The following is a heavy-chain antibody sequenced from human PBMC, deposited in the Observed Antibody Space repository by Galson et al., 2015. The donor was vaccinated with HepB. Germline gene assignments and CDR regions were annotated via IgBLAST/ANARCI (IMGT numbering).Heavy chain of an antibody. J-gene: IGHJ6*03. CDR1: GYTFTSYG. Sequence: SVKVSCKASGYTFTSYGISWVRQAPGQGLEWMGWISAYNGNTNYAQKLQGRVTMTTDTSTSTAYMELRSLRSDDTAVYYCAREGGDGDCSGGSCYSGYYYYYMDVWGKGTTVTVSS. V-gene: IGHV1-18*01. CDR2: ISAYNGNT. D-gene: IGHD2-15*01. CDR3: AREGGDGDCSGGSCYSGYYYYYMDV.